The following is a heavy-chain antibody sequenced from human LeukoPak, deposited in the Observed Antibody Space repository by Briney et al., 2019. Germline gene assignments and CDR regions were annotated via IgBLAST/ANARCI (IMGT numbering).Heavy chain of an antibody. CDR2: IFYSGST. CDR1: GGSISSYY. D-gene: IGHD7-27*01. J-gene: IGHJ3*02. Sequence: SETLSLTCTVSGGSISSYYWSWIRQPPGKGLEWIGYIFYSGSTTYNPSLKSRVTISVDTSKNQFSLKLNSVTAADTAVYYCARLGQPNAFDIWGQGTMVTVSP. V-gene: IGHV4-59*01. CDR3: ARLGQPNAFDI.